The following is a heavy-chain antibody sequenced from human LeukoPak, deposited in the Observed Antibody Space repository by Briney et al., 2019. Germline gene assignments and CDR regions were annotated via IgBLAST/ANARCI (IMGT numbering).Heavy chain of an antibody. CDR2: IYYSGST. J-gene: IGHJ5*02. Sequence: SQTLSLTCTVSGGSISSGDYYWSWIRQPPGKGLEWIGYIYYSGSTYYNPSLKSRVTISVDTSKNQFSLKLRSVTAADTAVYYWARGDLKSDWFDPWGQGTLVIVST. V-gene: IGHV4-30-4*08. D-gene: IGHD3-3*01. CDR1: GGSISSGDYY. CDR3: ARGDLKSDWFDP.